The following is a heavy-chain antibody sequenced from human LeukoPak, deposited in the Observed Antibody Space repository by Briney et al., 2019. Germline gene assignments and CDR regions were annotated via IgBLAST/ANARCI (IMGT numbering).Heavy chain of an antibody. V-gene: IGHV4-59*01. J-gene: IGHJ4*02. CDR3: ARHYGSGTYPLDY. Sequence: SETLSLTCTVSGGSISSYYWSWIRQPPGKGLEWIGFIYSSGSTDYKPSLKSRITISVDTSKNQFSLKLNSVTAADTAVYYCARHYGSGTYPLDYWGQGTLVTVSS. D-gene: IGHD3-10*01. CDR2: IYSSGST. CDR1: GGSISSYY.